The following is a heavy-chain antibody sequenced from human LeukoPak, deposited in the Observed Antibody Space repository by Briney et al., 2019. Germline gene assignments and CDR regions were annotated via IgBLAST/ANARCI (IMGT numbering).Heavy chain of an antibody. D-gene: IGHD3-9*01. Sequence: GGSLRLSCAASAFTFSSYWMSWVRQGPGKGLEWVAYIKQDGTERYYVDSVKGRFTISRDNAKKSLYLQMNSLRAEDTAVYYCARDEYIHGALTNFDSWGQGTLVIVSS. V-gene: IGHV3-7*01. J-gene: IGHJ4*02. CDR1: AFTFSSYW. CDR2: IKQDGTER. CDR3: ARDEYIHGALTNFDS.